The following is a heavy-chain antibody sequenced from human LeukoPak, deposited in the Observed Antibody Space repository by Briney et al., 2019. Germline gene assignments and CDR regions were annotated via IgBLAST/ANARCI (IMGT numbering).Heavy chain of an antibody. CDR3: ARGGEYQLLYWYSDL. Sequence: SETLSLTCTVSGGSISSSSYYWGWIRQPPGKGLEWIGSIYYSGSTYYNPSLKSRVTISVDTSKNQFSLKLSSVTAADTAVYYCARGGEYQLLYWYSDLWGRGTLVTVSS. CDR1: GGSISSSSYY. CDR2: IYYSGST. D-gene: IGHD2-2*01. V-gene: IGHV4-39*07. J-gene: IGHJ2*01.